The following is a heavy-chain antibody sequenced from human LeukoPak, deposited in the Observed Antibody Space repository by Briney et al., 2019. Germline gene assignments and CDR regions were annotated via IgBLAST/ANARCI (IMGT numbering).Heavy chain of an antibody. CDR1: GFTFSSYA. CDR3: AKWGSPYGDHDY. J-gene: IGHJ4*02. D-gene: IGHD4-17*01. V-gene: IGHV3-23*01. CDR2: ISGSGGST. Sequence: GGSLRLSCAASGFTFSSYAMSWVRQAPGKGLEWVSAISGSGGSTYYADSVKGRFTISRDNSKNTLYLQMNSLRDEDTAVYYCAKWGSPYGDHDYWGQGTLVTVSS.